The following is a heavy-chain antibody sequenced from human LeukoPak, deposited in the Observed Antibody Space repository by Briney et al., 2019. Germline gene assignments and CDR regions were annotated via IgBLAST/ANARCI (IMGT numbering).Heavy chain of an antibody. V-gene: IGHV3-7*01. CDR1: GFTFSSFW. D-gene: IGHD2-2*02. J-gene: IGHJ4*02. Sequence: GGSLRLSCAASGFTFSSFWMSWVRQAPGKGLEWVANIKQDGNEKYYVDSVKGRFTISRDNAKNSLYLQMNSLRAEDMAVYYCARGILGYCSSTSCSTFDYWGQGTLVTVSS. CDR3: ARGILGYCSSTSCSTFDY. CDR2: IKQDGNEK.